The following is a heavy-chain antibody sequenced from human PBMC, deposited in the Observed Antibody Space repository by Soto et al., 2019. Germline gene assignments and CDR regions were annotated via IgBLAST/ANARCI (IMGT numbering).Heavy chain of an antibody. CDR1: GYNFTSYG. V-gene: IGHV1-18*04. J-gene: IGHJ6*02. D-gene: IGHD1-1*01. CDR2: ISAYNGNT. Sequence: QVQLVQSGTEVKKPGASVKVSCNAAGYNFTSYGISWVRKAPGQGLAWMGWISAYNGNTKYAQKLQGRVTMTTDTSTSTAYMEMRSLRSDDTAVYYCERADHEVPYYGRDVWGQGNTVTVSS. CDR3: ERADHEVPYYGRDV.